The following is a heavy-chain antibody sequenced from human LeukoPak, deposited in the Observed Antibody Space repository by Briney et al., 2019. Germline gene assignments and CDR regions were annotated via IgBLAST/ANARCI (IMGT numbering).Heavy chain of an antibody. Sequence: PSETLSLTCTVSGVSISSSSYYWGWIRQPPGKGLEWIGNIYYSGSTYYNPSLKSRVTISVDTSKNRFSLKLSSVTAADTAVYYCARGLSGLYPPTDASDIWGQGTMVTVSS. V-gene: IGHV4-39*01. CDR2: IYYSGST. CDR3: ARGLSGLYPPTDASDI. CDR1: GVSISSSSYY. J-gene: IGHJ3*02. D-gene: IGHD3-16*02.